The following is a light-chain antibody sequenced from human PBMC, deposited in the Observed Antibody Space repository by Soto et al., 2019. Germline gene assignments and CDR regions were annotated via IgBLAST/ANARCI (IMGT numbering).Light chain of an antibody. Sequence: DIVMTQSPDSLAVSLGERATINCRSSQSVLYSSNNKNYLAWYQQKPGQSPNLLIYWASTRESGVPDRFSGSGSGTDFTLTISSLQAEDAAFYYCQQYYSTPRTFGQGTKVEIK. CDR1: QSVLYSSNNKNY. V-gene: IGKV4-1*01. CDR2: WAS. CDR3: QQYYSTPRT. J-gene: IGKJ1*01.